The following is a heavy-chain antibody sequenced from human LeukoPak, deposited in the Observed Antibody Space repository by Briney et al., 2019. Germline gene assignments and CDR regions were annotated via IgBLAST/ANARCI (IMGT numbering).Heavy chain of an antibody. CDR3: ARDRPERDHDYLDY. D-gene: IGHD5-24*01. CDR2: IYYSGSA. V-gene: IGHV4-31*03. Sequence: SETLSLTCTVSGGSISSSGYYWSWIRQHPGKGLEWIGYIYYSGSAYYNPSLKSRVTLSVDTSKSQFSLKLSSVTAADTAVYYCARDRPERDHDYLDYWGQGTLVTVSS. J-gene: IGHJ4*02. CDR1: GGSISSSGYY.